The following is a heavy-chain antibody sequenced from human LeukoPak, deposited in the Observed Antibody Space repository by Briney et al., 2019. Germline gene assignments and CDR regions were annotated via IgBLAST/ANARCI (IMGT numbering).Heavy chain of an antibody. J-gene: IGHJ4*02. D-gene: IGHD1-1*01. CDR1: GDFLSNYY. CDR2: ISYSGST. CDR3: TTVRNGDNWSLIFDY. V-gene: IGHV4-59*01. Sequence: SETLSLTCTASGDFLSNYYWNWIRQPPGKGLEWIGYISYSGSTYYNPSLKSRVTISEDMSKKQFSLKLTSVTAADTAVYYCTTVRNGDNWSLIFDYWGQGNLVTVSS.